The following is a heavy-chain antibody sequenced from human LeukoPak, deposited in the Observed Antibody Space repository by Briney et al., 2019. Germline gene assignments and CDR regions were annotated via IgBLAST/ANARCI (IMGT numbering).Heavy chain of an antibody. D-gene: IGHD6-13*01. CDR2: ISAYNGNT. V-gene: IGHV1-18*01. J-gene: IGHJ4*02. CDR1: GYTFTSYG. CDR3: ARDEGHSTNWGLFDF. Sequence: ASVKVTCKASGYTFTSYGISWVRQAPGQGLEWMGWISAYNGNTNYAQKLQGRVTMTTDTSTSTAYMELRSLRSDDTAVYYCARDEGHSTNWGLFDFWGQGSLVTVS.